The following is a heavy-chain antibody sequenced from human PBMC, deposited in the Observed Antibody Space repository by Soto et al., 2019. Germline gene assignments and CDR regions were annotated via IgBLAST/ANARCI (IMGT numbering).Heavy chain of an antibody. CDR3: ARGERKSSSCFDY. Sequence: QVQLVESGGGVVQPGRSLRLSCAASGFTFSRYGMHWVRQAPGKGLEWVAVIWYDGSNKYYADSVKGRFTVSRDNSRNTLYLQMNSLRAEDTTVYYCARGERKSSSCFDYWGQGTLVTVSS. CDR1: GFTFSRYG. D-gene: IGHD6-13*01. V-gene: IGHV3-33*01. J-gene: IGHJ4*02. CDR2: IWYDGSNK.